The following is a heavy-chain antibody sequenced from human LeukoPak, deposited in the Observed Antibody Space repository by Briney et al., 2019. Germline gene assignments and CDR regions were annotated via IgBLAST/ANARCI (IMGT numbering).Heavy chain of an antibody. CDR1: GFTFSSDS. J-gene: IGHJ4*02. CDR2: ISSSSSTI. Sequence: GGSLRLSCSASGFTFSSDSMNWVRQAPGKGLEWVSYISSSSSTIYYADSVKGRFTISRDNAKNSLYLQMNSLRAENTAVYYCARKGFDYWGQGTLVTVSS. V-gene: IGHV3-48*01. CDR3: ARKGFDY.